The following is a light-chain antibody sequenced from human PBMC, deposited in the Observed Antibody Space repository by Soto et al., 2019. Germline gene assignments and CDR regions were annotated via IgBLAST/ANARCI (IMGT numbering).Light chain of an antibody. CDR2: DVS. CDR3: CSYAGWYTYV. J-gene: IGLJ1*01. Sequence: QSALTQPRSVSGSPGQSVTISCTGTSSDVGVYNYVSWYQQYPGKAPKLMIYDVSKRPSGVPDRFSGSRSGNTASLTISGLQAEDEADYYCCSYAGWYTYVFGGGTKVNAL. CDR1: SSDVGVYNY. V-gene: IGLV2-11*01.